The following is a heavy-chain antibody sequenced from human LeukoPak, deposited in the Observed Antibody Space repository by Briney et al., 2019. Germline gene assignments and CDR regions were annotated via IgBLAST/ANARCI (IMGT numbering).Heavy chain of an antibody. CDR3: ARDYHYYYYYMDV. CDR1: GGSFSGYY. CDR2: INHSGST. J-gene: IGHJ6*03. D-gene: IGHD3-10*01. Sequence: SETLSLTCAVYGGSFSGYYWSWIRQPPGKGLEWIGEINHSGSTNYNPSLKSRVTMSVDTSKNQFSLKLSSVTAADTAVYYCARDYHYYYYYMDVWGKGTTVTVSS. V-gene: IGHV4-34*01.